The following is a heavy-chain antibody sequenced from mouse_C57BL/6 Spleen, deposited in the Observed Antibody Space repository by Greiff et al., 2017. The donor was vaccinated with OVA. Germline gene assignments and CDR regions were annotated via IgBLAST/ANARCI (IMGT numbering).Heavy chain of an antibody. CDR3: ARQASSYDWYFDV. CDR1: GYTFTSYW. CDR2: IDPSDSYT. D-gene: IGHD1-1*01. Sequence: VQLQQPGAELVMPGASVKLSCKASGYTFTSYWMHWVKQRPGQGLEWIGEIDPSDSYTNYNQKFKGKSTLTVDKSSSTAYMQLSSLTSEDSAVYYCARQASSYDWYFDVWGTGTTVTVSS. V-gene: IGHV1-69*01. J-gene: IGHJ1*03.